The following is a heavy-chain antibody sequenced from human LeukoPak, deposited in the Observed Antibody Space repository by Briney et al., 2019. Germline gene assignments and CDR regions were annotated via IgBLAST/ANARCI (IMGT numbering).Heavy chain of an antibody. CDR1: GGSISSHY. V-gene: IGHV4-59*04. Sequence: SETLSLTCTVSGGSISSHYWSWIRQPPGKGLEWIATVYYSGTTYYNAPLKSRVTISVDTSKNQFSLKLSSVTAADTAVYYCARYVVVTTKYYFDYWGQGALVTVSS. D-gene: IGHD2-21*02. CDR2: VYYSGTT. J-gene: IGHJ4*02. CDR3: ARYVVVTTKYYFDY.